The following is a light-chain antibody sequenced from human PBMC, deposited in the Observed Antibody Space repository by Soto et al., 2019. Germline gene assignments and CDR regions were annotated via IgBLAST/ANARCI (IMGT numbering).Light chain of an antibody. V-gene: IGKV3-20*01. CDR2: GAS. CDR1: QSVSSSC. CDR3: QQYGSSPPIT. J-gene: IGKJ5*01. Sequence: EIVLTQSPGTLSLSPGERATLSCRASQSVSSSCLAWYQQKPGQAPRLLIYGASSRATGIPDRFSGSGSGTDFTLTISRLEPEDFAVYYCQQYGSSPPITLGQGTRLEIK.